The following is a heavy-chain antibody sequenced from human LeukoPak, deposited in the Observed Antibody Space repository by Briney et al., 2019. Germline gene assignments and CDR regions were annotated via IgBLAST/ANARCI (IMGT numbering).Heavy chain of an antibody. J-gene: IGHJ4*02. V-gene: IGHV4-34*01. CDR1: RRSPSTYY. D-gene: IGHD6-19*01. CDR2: INHSGST. CDR3: ARGALAVAVDY. Sequence: PSYTLSLTRPAHRRSPSTYYPSWTRQPLGKGLEWIGDINHSGSTNYNPSLKSRVTISVDTSKNQFSLKLSAVTAADTAVYYCARGALAVAVDYWGQGTLVTVSS.